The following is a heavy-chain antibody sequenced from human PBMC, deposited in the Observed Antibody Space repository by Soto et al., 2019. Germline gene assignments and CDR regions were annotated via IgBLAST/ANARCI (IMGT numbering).Heavy chain of an antibody. J-gene: IGHJ3*02. CDR1: GFTFSSYW. CDR3: ASSRVVVPADIAFDI. CDR2: IKQDGSEK. D-gene: IGHD2-2*01. V-gene: IGHV3-7*01. Sequence: SCSASGFTFSSYWMSWVRQAPGKGLEWVANIKQDGSEKYYVDSVKGRLTISRDNAKNSLYLQMNSLRAEDTAVYYCASSRVVVPADIAFDIWGKGTMVTVSS.